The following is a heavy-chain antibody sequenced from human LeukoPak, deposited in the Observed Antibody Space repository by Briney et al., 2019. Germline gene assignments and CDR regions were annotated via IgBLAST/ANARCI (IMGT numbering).Heavy chain of an antibody. Sequence: GGSLRLSCAASGFTFSSYAMHWVRQAPGKGLEWVAVISYDGSNKYYADSVKGRFTISRDNSKNTLYLQMNSPRAEDTAVYYCARGVYSSAPDAFDIWGQGTLVTVSS. CDR2: ISYDGSNK. D-gene: IGHD6-25*01. CDR3: ARGVYSSAPDAFDI. V-gene: IGHV3-30*04. J-gene: IGHJ3*02. CDR1: GFTFSSYA.